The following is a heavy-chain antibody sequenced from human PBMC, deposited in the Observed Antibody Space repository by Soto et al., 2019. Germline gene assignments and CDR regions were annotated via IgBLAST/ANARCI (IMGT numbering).Heavy chain of an antibody. CDR2: IYYSGST. CDR3: ARHPCSSINCQYYYYGMDV. CDR1: GGPISSSNHY. Sequence: QLQLQESGPGLVKPSETLSLTCSVSGGPISSSNHYLGWVRQPPGKGLEWIGSIYYSGSTYYNPSLKSRVTISVDTSKNQFSLNLRSVTAADTAVYYCARHPCSSINCQYYYYGMDVWGQGTTVTVSS. D-gene: IGHD2-2*01. V-gene: IGHV4-39*01. J-gene: IGHJ6*02.